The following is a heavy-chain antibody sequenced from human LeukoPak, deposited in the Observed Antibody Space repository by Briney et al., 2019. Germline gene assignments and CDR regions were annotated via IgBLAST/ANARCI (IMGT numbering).Heavy chain of an antibody. CDR3: VGEMDSGWYPY. D-gene: IGHD6-19*01. CDR1: GFTFRGYE. V-gene: IGHV3-48*03. Sequence: GRSLRLSCAVSGFTFRGYEMNWVRRAPGKGLQWLAYISSSGSSTYYADSVQGRFTISRDNAKNSLYLHMNSLRVDDTAVYYCVGEMDSGWYPYWGPGTLVTVSS. CDR2: ISSSGSST. J-gene: IGHJ4*02.